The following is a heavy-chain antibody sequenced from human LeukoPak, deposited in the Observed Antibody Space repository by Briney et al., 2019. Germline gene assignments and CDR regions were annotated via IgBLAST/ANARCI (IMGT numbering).Heavy chain of an antibody. Sequence: PSETLSLTCTVSGGSISSSSYYWGWLRQPPGKGLEGIGSIYYSGSTYYNPSLKSRVTISVDTSKNQFSLKLSSVTAADTAVYYCARDRPSIRGGYDYWGQGTLVTVSS. CDR2: IYYSGST. CDR1: GGSISSSSYY. J-gene: IGHJ4*02. CDR3: ARDRPSIRGGYDY. V-gene: IGHV4-39*07. D-gene: IGHD6-6*01.